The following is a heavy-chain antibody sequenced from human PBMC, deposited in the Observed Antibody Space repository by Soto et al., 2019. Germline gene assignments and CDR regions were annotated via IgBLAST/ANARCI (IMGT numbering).Heavy chain of an antibody. CDR2: IYYSRST. CDR1: GGSISSSSYF. D-gene: IGHD3-9*01. V-gene: IGHV4-39*01. J-gene: IGHJ4*02. Sequence: SETLSLTCSVSGGSISSSSYFWGWIRQPPGKGLEWIGSIYYSRSTYYNPSLKSRVTISVDTSKNQFSLKLSSVTAADTAVYYCARGGWDTLLRYFDWSFDYWGLGTLVTVSS. CDR3: ARGGWDTLLRYFDWSFDY.